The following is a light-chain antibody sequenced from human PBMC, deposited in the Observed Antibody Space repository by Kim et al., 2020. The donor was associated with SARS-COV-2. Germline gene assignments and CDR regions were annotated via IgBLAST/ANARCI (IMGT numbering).Light chain of an antibody. CDR3: QQYYSYPRIT. Sequence: TGDRVTSTCRASQGISSYLAWDQQKPWKAPKLLIYAASTLQSGVPSRFSGSGSGTDFTLTISCLQSEDFATYYCQQYYSYPRITFGQGTRLEIK. CDR1: QGISSY. CDR2: AAS. J-gene: IGKJ5*01. V-gene: IGKV1-8*01.